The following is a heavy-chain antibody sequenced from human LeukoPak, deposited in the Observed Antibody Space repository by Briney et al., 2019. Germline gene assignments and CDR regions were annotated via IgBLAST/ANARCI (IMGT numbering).Heavy chain of an antibody. CDR1: GDSVSSNSAA. V-gene: IGHV6-1*01. CDR3: AVTLVSRRRGHDAFDI. D-gene: IGHD6-6*01. Sequence: SQTLSLTCAISGDSVSSNSAAWNWIRQSPSRGLEWLGRTYYRSKWYNDYAVSVKSRITINPDTSKNQFSLQLSSVTPEDTAVYYCAVTLVSRRRGHDAFDIWGQGTMVTVSS. J-gene: IGHJ3*02. CDR2: TYYRSKWYN.